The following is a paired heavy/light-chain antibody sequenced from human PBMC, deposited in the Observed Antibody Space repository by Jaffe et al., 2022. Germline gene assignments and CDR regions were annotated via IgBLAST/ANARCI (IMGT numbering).Heavy chain of an antibody. Sequence: QVQLVESGGGLVKPGGSLRLSCAASGFTFSDYYMSWIRQAPGKGLEWVSYISSSGSTIYYADSVKGRFTISRDNAKNSLYLQMNSLRAEDTAVYYCARDCTDYGDQKEDDAFDIWGQGTMVTVSS. V-gene: IGHV3-11*01. CDR3: ARDCTDYGDQKEDDAFDI. CDR2: ISSSGSTI. D-gene: IGHD4-17*01. CDR1: GFTFSDYY. J-gene: IGHJ3*02.
Light chain of an antibody. CDR3: QVWDSSSDPVV. CDR1: NIGSKS. CDR2: DDS. J-gene: IGLJ2*01. Sequence: SYVLTQPPSVSVAPGQTARITCGGNNIGSKSVHWYQQKPGQAPVLVVYDDSDRPSGIPERFSGSNSGNTATLTISRVEAGDEADYYCQVWDSSSDPVVFGGGTKLTVL. V-gene: IGLV3-21*02.